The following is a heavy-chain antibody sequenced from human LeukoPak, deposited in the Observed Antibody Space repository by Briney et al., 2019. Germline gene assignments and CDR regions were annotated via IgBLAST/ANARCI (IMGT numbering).Heavy chain of an antibody. CDR2: IYHSGST. Sequence: PSETLSLTCTVSGGSISSSSYYWGWIRQPPGKGLEWIGSIYHSGSTYYNPSLKSRVTISVDTSKNQFSLKLSSVTAADTAVYYCARARTGGWFDPWGQGTLVTVSS. V-gene: IGHV4-39*07. CDR3: ARARTGGWFDP. J-gene: IGHJ5*02. D-gene: IGHD3-10*01. CDR1: GGSISSSSYY.